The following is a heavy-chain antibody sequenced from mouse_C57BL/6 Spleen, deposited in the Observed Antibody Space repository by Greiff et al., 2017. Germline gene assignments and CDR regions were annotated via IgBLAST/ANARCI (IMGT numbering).Heavy chain of an antibody. V-gene: IGHV1-64*01. Sequence: VQLQQPGAELVKPGASVKLSCKASGYTFTSYWMHWVKQRPGQGLEWIGMIHPNSGSTNYNEKSKSKATLTVDKSSSTAYMQLSSLTSEDSAVYYCARTWYYFDYWGQGTTLTVSS. CDR2: IHPNSGST. CDR1: GYTFTSYW. CDR3: ARTWYYFDY. J-gene: IGHJ2*01.